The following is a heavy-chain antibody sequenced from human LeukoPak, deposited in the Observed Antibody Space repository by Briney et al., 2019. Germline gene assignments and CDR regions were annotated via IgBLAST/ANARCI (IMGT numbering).Heavy chain of an antibody. CDR2: ISAYNGNT. CDR1: GYTFTSYG. D-gene: IGHD2-15*01. J-gene: IGHJ6*03. Sequence: ASVKVSCKASGYTFTSYGISWVRQAPGQGLEWMGWISAYNGNTNYAQKLQGRVTMTTDTSTSTAYTELRSLRSDDTALYYCASGPPADYMDVWGKGTTVTVSS. CDR3: ASGPPADYMDV. V-gene: IGHV1-18*01.